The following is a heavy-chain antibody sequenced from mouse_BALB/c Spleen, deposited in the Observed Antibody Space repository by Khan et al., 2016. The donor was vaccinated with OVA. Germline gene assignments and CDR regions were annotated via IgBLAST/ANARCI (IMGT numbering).Heavy chain of an antibody. J-gene: IGHJ4*01. Sequence: QVQLKQSGPGLVVPSQSLSITCTISGFSLTNYGVHWVRQPPGKGLEWLVVIWTDGSTTYNSALKSRLSISKDNSKSQVFLKMNSLQTDDTAMYFCGRQPYYHYYSMDYWGQGISVTVSS. V-gene: IGHV2-6-1*01. CDR2: IWTDGST. CDR1: GFSLTNYG. D-gene: IGHD2-10*01. CDR3: GRQPYYHYYSMDY.